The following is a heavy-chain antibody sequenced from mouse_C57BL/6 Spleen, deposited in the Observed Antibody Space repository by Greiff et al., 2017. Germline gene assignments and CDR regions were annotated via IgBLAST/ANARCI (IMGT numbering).Heavy chain of an antibody. J-gene: IGHJ4*01. CDR1: GYTFTDYE. D-gene: IGHD2-3*01. CDR2: IDPETGGT. Sequence: QVQLQQSGAELVRPGASVTLSCKASGYTFTDYEMHWVKQTPVHGLEWIGAIDPETGGTAYNQKFKGKAILTADKSSSTAYMELRSLTSEDSAVYYCTRRVTTREDYAMDYWGQGTSVTVSS. CDR3: TRRVTTREDYAMDY. V-gene: IGHV1-15*01.